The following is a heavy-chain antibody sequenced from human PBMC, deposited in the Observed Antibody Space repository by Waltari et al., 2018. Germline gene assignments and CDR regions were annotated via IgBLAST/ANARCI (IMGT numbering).Heavy chain of an antibody. V-gene: IGHV4-61*09. D-gene: IGHD5-12*01. CDR3: ARGRWLRDFDY. J-gene: IGHJ4*02. CDR1: GGSISSGSYY. CDR2: IYTSGST. Sequence: QVQLQESGPGLVKPSQTLSLPCTVSGGSISSGSYYWSWIRQPAGKGLEWIGYIYTSGSTNYNPSLKSRVTISVDTSKNQFSLKLSSVTAADTAVYYCARGRWLRDFDYWGQGTLVTVSS.